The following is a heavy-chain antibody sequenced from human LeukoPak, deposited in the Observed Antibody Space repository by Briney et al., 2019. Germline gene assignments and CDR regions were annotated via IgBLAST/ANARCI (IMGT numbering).Heavy chain of an antibody. CDR1: GFTFSNYS. V-gene: IGHV3-21*01. Sequence: PGGSLRLSCAASGFTFSNYSMNWVRQAPGKGLEWVSSISSTSGYIFYADSVKGRFTISRDNAKNTLYLQMNSLRAEDTAVYYCARTYGGFDYWGQGTLVTVSS. CDR3: ARTYGGFDY. D-gene: IGHD4-23*01. J-gene: IGHJ4*02. CDR2: ISSTSGYI.